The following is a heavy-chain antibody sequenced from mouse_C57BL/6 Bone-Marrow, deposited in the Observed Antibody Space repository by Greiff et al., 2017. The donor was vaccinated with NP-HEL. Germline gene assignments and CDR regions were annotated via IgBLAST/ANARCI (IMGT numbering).Heavy chain of an antibody. CDR1: GIDFSRYW. J-gene: IGHJ3*01. CDR2: INPDSSTI. Sequence: AAAGIDFSRYWMSWVRRAPGQGLEWIGEINPDSSTINYAPSIKDKFIISRDNAKNTLYLQMSKVRSEDTALYYCAKGVGDLAGFAYWGQGTLVTVSA. D-gene: IGHD1-1*01. V-gene: IGHV4-1*01. CDR3: AKGVGDLAGFAY.